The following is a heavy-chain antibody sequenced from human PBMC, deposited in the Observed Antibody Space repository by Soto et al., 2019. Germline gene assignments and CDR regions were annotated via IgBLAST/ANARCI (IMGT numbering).Heavy chain of an antibody. CDR2: IYYSGST. V-gene: IGHV4-59*01. Sequence: QVQLPESGPGLVKPSETLSLTCTVSGGSISSYYWSWIRQPPGKGLEWIGYIYYSGSTNYNPSLNSRITISVDTSKNQCALKLSSVTAADTAVYYCARDGPSTGAEDYDMDVWGQGTTVTVSS. D-gene: IGHD2-2*01. CDR1: GGSISSYY. CDR3: ARDGPSTGAEDYDMDV. J-gene: IGHJ6*02.